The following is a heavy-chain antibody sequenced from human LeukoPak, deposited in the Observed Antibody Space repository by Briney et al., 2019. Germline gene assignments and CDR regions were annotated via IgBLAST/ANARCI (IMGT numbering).Heavy chain of an antibody. Sequence: PGGSLRLSCAASGFTFSSYSMNWVRQAPGKGLEWVSSISSSSSYIYYADSVKGRFTISRDNAKNSLYLQMHSLRDEDTAVYFCAREAVADGMDVWGQGTTVTVSS. CDR2: ISSSSSYI. D-gene: IGHD6-19*01. CDR1: GFTFSSYS. CDR3: AREAVADGMDV. J-gene: IGHJ6*02. V-gene: IGHV3-21*04.